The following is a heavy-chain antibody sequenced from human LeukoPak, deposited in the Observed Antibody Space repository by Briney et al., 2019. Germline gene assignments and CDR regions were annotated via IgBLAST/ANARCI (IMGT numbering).Heavy chain of an antibody. CDR3: ARAGYDSSGPPLWD. Sequence: GGSLRLSCAASGFTFSSYWMSWVRKAPGKGLEWVANIKQDGSEKYYVDSVKGRFTISRDNAKNSLYLQLNSLRAEDTAVYYCARAGYDSSGPPLWDWGQGTLVTVSS. CDR2: IKQDGSEK. D-gene: IGHD3-22*01. CDR1: GFTFSSYW. J-gene: IGHJ4*02. V-gene: IGHV3-7*01.